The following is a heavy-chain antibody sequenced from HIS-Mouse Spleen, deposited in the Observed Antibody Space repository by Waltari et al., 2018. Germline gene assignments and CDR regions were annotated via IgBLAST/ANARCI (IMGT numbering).Heavy chain of an antibody. CDR1: XXTFSNAW. Sequence: VESVXXLVKXXGSLRXXXAAXXXTFSNAWMSWVRQAPGKGLEWVGRIKSXTDGGTXXYAAPVXGRFTISRDDSKNTLYLQMNSLKTEDTAVYYCIATTGYWGQGTLVTVSS. CDR3: IATTGY. V-gene: IGHV3-15*01. J-gene: IGHJ4*02. D-gene: IGHD3-9*01. CDR2: IKSXTDGGTX.